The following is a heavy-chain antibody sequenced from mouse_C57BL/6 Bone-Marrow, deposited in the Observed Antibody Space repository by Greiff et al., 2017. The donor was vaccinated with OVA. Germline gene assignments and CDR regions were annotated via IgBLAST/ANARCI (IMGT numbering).Heavy chain of an antibody. CDR2: ISDGGSYT. J-gene: IGHJ2*01. CDR3: ATYYSNYFDY. Sequence: EVMLVESGGGLVKPGGSLKLSCAASGFTFSSYAMSWVRQTPEKRLEWVATISDGGSYTYYPDNVKGRFTISRDNAKNNLYLQISRLKSEDTAMYYCATYYSNYFDYWGQGTTLTVSS. CDR1: GFTFSSYA. V-gene: IGHV5-4*03. D-gene: IGHD2-5*01.